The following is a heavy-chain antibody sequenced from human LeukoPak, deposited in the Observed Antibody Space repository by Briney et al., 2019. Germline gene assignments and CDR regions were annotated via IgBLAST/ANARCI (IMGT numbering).Heavy chain of an antibody. D-gene: IGHD3-3*01. Sequence: KPGGSLRLSCVASGFTFSDYFMSWIRQAPGKGLEWLSFINSAGDNIYYADSVKGRFTISRDNAKNSLYLQMNSLRAEDTAVYYCASPGYDFWSGYYDAFDIWGQGTMVTVSS. CDR2: INSAGDNI. V-gene: IGHV3-11*04. CDR1: GFTFSDYF. CDR3: ASPGYDFWSGYYDAFDI. J-gene: IGHJ3*02.